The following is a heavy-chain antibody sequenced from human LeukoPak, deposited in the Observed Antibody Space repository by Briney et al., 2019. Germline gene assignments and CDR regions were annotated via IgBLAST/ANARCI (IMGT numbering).Heavy chain of an antibody. V-gene: IGHV4-59*01. J-gene: IGHJ3*02. CDR3: AAVTDDAFDI. CDR2: IYYSGST. CDR1: GGSISSYY. Sequence: SETLSLTCTVSGGSISSYYWSWIRQPPGKGLEWIGYIYYSGSTNYNPSLKSRVTISVDTSKNQFSLKLSSVTAADTAVYYCAAVTDDAFDIWGQGTMVTASS. D-gene: IGHD3-16*02.